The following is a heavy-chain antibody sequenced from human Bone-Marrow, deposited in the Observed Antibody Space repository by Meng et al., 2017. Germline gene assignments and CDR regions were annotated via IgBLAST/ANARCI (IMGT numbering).Heavy chain of an antibody. CDR3: ASRATRATTQSGGDY. J-gene: IGHJ4*02. CDR1: GYTFPDYW. D-gene: IGHD5-12*01. CDR2: INPKSGDT. V-gene: IGHV1-2*06. Sequence: ASVKVSCKASGYTFPDYWLHWVRRAPGQGLEWMGRINPKSGDTHYAQRFQGRVTMTGDTSISTAYMELSGLRSEDTAVYYCASRATRATTQSGGDYWGQGTLVTVSS.